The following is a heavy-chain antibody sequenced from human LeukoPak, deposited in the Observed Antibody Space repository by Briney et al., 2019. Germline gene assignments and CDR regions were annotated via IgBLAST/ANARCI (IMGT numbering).Heavy chain of an antibody. D-gene: IGHD3-3*01. Sequence: PSETLSLTCAVSGASISGSGYYWGWISQPPGMELQWIGNIYHTGSTYYNASLQSRVTISVDTSKNQFSLKLSSVTAADTAVYYCARSPGSGITIFGFDPWGQGTLVTVSS. CDR3: ARSPGSGITIFGFDP. V-gene: IGHV4-39*07. CDR1: GASISGSGYY. CDR2: IYHTGST. J-gene: IGHJ5*02.